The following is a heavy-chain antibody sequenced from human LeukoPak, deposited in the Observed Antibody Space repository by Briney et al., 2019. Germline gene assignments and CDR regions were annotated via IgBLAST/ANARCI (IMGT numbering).Heavy chain of an antibody. CDR2: MSFDGSQ. Sequence: GGSLRLSCALSGRPFSSSIMHWVRRAPGKGLERVAGMSFDGSQYYVESVKGRFTISRDNSGNTVYLHMTSLRPEDTAVYFCAREGHTSGFCGSFDIWGQGTMVTISS. V-gene: IGHV3-30*03. D-gene: IGHD5-12*01. CDR1: GRPFSSSI. CDR3: AREGHTSGFCGSFDI. J-gene: IGHJ3*02.